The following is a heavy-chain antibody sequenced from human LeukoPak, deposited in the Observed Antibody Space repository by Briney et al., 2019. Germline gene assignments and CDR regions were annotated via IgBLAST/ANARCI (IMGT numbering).Heavy chain of an antibody. CDR2: INHSGST. V-gene: IGHV4-34*01. CDR3: ARARDYSYVP. J-gene: IGHJ4*02. CDR1: GGSISSYY. Sequence: NPSETLSLTCTVSGGSISSYYWSWIRQPPGKGLEWIGEINHSGSTNYNPSLKSRVTISVDTSKNQFSLKLSSVTAADTAVYYCARARDYSYVPWGQGTLVTVSS. D-gene: IGHD5-18*01.